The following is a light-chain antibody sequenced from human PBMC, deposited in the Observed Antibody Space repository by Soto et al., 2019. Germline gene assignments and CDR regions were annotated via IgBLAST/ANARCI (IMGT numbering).Light chain of an antibody. CDR2: GAS. CDR3: QHYGSSTWM. CDR1: QSVSGSY. V-gene: IGKV3-20*01. J-gene: IGKJ1*01. Sequence: EIVLTQSPGTLSLSPGERATLSCRASQSVSGSYLAWYQKKPGQAPRLLNYGASIRATGIPDRFSGSGSGTDFTLTISRLQPEDVAVYYCQHYGSSTWMVGQGTNVENK.